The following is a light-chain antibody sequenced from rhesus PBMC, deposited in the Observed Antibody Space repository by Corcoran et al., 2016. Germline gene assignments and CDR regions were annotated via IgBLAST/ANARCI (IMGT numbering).Light chain of an antibody. CDR1: QGIFNW. CDR2: KAS. CDR3: QQYTSIPYS. Sequence: DIQMTQSPSSLSASVGDTVTITCRASQGIFNWLAWYQQKPGKAPNLLIYKASSLQSGVPSRFSCSGSETYVTLTISSLQSEDFATYDGQQYTSIPYSFGQGTKVEIK. V-gene: IGKV1-22*01. J-gene: IGKJ2*01.